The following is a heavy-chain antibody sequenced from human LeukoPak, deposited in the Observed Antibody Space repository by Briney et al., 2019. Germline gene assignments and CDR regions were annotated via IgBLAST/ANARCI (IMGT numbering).Heavy chain of an antibody. D-gene: IGHD3-9*01. CDR2: IYYSGST. V-gene: IGHV4-31*03. CDR3: ARGLTYYDILTGYREDYYMDV. Sequence: SETLSLTCTVSGGSISSGGYYWSWIRQHPGKGREWIGYIYYSGSTYYNPSLKSRVTISLDTSKNQFSLKLSSVTAADTAVYYCARGLTYYDILTGYREDYYMDVWGTGTTVTVSS. CDR1: GGSISSGGYY. J-gene: IGHJ6*03.